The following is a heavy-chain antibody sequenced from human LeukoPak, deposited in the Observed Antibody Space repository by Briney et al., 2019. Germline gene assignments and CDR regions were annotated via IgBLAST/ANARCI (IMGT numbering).Heavy chain of an antibody. CDR2: IIPIFGTA. Sequence: SVEVSCKASGGTFSSYAISWVRQAPGQGLEWMGGIIPIFGTANYAQKFQGRVTITADESTSTAYMELSSLRSEDTAVYYCARRQPGGDIVVVPASGHYYYGMDVWGQGTTVTVSS. J-gene: IGHJ6*02. CDR1: GGTFSSYA. CDR3: ARRQPGGDIVVVPASGHYYYGMDV. V-gene: IGHV1-69*13. D-gene: IGHD2-2*01.